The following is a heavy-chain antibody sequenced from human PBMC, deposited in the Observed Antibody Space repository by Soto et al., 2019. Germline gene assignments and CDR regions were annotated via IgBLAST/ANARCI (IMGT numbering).Heavy chain of an antibody. CDR3: AGGTGRRAGYYYYGMDV. Sequence: QVQLVQSGAEVKKPGSSVKVSCKASGGTFSSYTISWVRQAPGQGLEWMGRIIPILGIANYAQKFQGRVTITAEKSTSTAYMERSSLRYEDTAVYYCAGGTGRRAGYYYYGMDVWGQGTTVTVSS. J-gene: IGHJ6*02. V-gene: IGHV1-69*02. D-gene: IGHD1-1*01. CDR1: GGTFSSYT. CDR2: IIPILGIA.